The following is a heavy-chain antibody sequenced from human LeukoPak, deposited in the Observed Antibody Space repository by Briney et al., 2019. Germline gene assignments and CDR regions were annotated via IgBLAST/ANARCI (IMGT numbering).Heavy chain of an antibody. D-gene: IGHD2-2*01. V-gene: IGHV3-30-3*01. J-gene: IGHJ6*02. CDR1: GFTFSSYA. CDR2: ISYDGSNK. CDR3: ARDRIVVVPAAKGAYYGMDV. Sequence: PGRSLRLSCAASGFTFSSYAMHWVRQAPGKGLEWVAVISYDGSNKYYADSVKGRFTISRDNSKNTLYLQMNSLRAEDTAVYYCARDRIVVVPAAKGAYYGMDVWGQGTTVTVSS.